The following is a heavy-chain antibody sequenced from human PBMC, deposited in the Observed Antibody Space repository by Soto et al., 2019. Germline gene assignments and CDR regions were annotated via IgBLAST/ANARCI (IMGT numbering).Heavy chain of an antibody. J-gene: IGHJ3*02. V-gene: IGHV1-18*01. D-gene: IGHD3-10*01. CDR2: ISAYNGNT. CDR3: ARDFYGSGSYYNANDAFDI. CDR1: GYTFTSYG. Sequence: QVQLVQSGAEVKKPGASVKVSCKASGYTFTSYGISWVRQAPGQGLEWMGWISAYNGNTNYAQKLQGRVTMTTDTATSTAYMELRSLRSDDTAVYYCARDFYGSGSYYNANDAFDICGQGTMVTVSS.